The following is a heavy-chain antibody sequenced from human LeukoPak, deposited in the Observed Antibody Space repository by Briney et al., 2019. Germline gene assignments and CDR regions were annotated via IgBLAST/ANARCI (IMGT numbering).Heavy chain of an antibody. CDR2: IYHSGST. CDR3: ARYQMVRGVVDY. Sequence: SQTLSLTCAVSGGSISSGGYSWSWIRQPPGKGLEWIGYIYHSGSTYYNPSLKSRVTIPVDRSKNQFSLKLSSVTAADTAVYYCARYQMVRGVVDYWGQGTLVTVSS. J-gene: IGHJ4*02. CDR1: GGSISSGGYS. D-gene: IGHD3-10*01. V-gene: IGHV4-30-2*01.